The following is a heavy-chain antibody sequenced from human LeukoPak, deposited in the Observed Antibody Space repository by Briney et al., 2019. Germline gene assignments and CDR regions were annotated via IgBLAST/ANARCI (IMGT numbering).Heavy chain of an antibody. Sequence: ASVKVSCKASGYTFTGYYMHWVRQAPGQGLEWMGWINPSSGSTNYAQKFQGWVTMTRDTSISTAYMELSRLRSDDTAVYYCARGTEATFNFDYWGQGTLVTVSS. J-gene: IGHJ4*02. CDR3: ARGTEATFNFDY. D-gene: IGHD5-12*01. CDR1: GYTFTGYY. V-gene: IGHV1-2*04. CDR2: INPSSGST.